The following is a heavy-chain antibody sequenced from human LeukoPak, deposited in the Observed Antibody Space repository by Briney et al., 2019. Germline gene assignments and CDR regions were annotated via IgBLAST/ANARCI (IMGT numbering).Heavy chain of an antibody. Sequence: ASVKLSCKASGYTFTSYYMHWVRQAPGQGLEWMGIINPSGGSTSYAQKFQGRVTMTRDTSTSTVYMELSSLRSEDTAVYYCARDSAGWFGESVEFVYSVQGTIVTVSS. V-gene: IGHV1-46*01. CDR2: INPSGGST. D-gene: IGHD3-10*01. CDR3: ARDSAGWFGESVEFVY. J-gene: IGHJ4*02. CDR1: GYTFTSYY.